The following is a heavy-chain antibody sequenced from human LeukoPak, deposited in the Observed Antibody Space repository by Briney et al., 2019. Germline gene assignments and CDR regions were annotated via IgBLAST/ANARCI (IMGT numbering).Heavy chain of an antibody. J-gene: IGHJ5*02. CDR2: MNPNSGNT. Sequence: ASVKVSCKASGYTFTSYDINWVRQATGQGLEWTGWMNPNSGNTGYAQKFQGRVTMTRNTSISTAYMELSSLRSEDTAVYYCARRHPDCSGGSCYWFDPRGQGTLVTVSS. V-gene: IGHV1-8*01. CDR3: ARRHPDCSGGSCYWFDP. D-gene: IGHD2-15*01. CDR1: GYTFTSYD.